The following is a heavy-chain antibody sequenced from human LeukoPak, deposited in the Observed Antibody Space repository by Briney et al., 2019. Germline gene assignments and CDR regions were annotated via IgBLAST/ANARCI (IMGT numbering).Heavy chain of an antibody. D-gene: IGHD5-12*01. CDR2: MNPNSGNT. CDR1: GYTFTSYG. CDR3: AREDLDIVARKGHNWFDP. V-gene: IGHV1-8*02. J-gene: IGHJ5*02. Sequence: GASVKVSCKASGYTFTSYGISWVRQAPGQGLEWMGWMNPNSGNTGYAQKFQGRVTMTRNTSISTAYMELSSLRSEDTAVYYCAREDLDIVARKGHNWFDPWGQGTLVTVSS.